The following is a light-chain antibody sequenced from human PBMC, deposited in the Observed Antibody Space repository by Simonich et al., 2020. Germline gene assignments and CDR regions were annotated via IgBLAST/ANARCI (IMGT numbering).Light chain of an antibody. CDR3: QQYYSTPFT. V-gene: IGKV4-1*01. CDR2: WAS. Sequence: DIVMTQSPDSLAVSLGERATINCKSSQSVLYSSNNKNYFAWYQQKPGQPPNMLIYWASTRESGVPDRFGGSGSGTDFTLTISSLQAEDVAVYYCQQYYSTPFTFGPGTKVDIK. CDR1: QSVLYSSNNKNY. J-gene: IGKJ3*01.